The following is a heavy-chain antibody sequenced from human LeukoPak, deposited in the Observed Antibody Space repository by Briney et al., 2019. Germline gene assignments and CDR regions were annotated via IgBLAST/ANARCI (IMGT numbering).Heavy chain of an antibody. CDR2: IYTSGST. Sequence: SQTLSLTCTVSGGSISSGSYYWSWIRQPAGKGLEWIGRIYTSGSTNYNPSLKSRVTISVDTSKNQFSLKLSSVTAADTAVYYCARAGYSSSPNWFDPWGQGTLVTVSS. CDR1: GGSISSGSYY. V-gene: IGHV4-61*02. J-gene: IGHJ5*02. CDR3: ARAGYSSSPNWFDP. D-gene: IGHD6-13*01.